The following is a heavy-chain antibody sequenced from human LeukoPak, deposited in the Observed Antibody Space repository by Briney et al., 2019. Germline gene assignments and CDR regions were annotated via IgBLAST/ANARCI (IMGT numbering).Heavy chain of an antibody. V-gene: IGHV1-69*06. CDR2: IIPIFGTA. CDR1: GGTFSSYA. D-gene: IGHD3-10*01. CDR3: ARDGSGSPLYYYYMDV. Sequence: SVKVSCKASGGTFSSYAISWVRQAPGQGLERMGGIIPIFGTANYAQKFQGRVTITADKSTSTAYMELSSLRSEDTAVYYCARDGSGSPLYYYYMDVWGKGTTVTVSS. J-gene: IGHJ6*03.